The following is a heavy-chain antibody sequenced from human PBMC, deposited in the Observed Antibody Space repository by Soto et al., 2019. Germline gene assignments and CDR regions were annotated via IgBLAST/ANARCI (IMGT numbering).Heavy chain of an antibody. D-gene: IGHD2-2*01. CDR1: GGSISSGGYY. J-gene: IGHJ4*02. Sequence: SETLSLTCTVSGGSISSGGYYWSWIRQHPGKGLEWIGYIYYSGSTYYNPSLKSRVTISVDTSKNQFSLKLSSVTAADTAVYYCDRTPTIIVVVPAAIRMLDHWGQGTLVTVSS. CDR2: IYYSGST. CDR3: DRTPTIIVVVPAAIRMLDH. V-gene: IGHV4-31*03.